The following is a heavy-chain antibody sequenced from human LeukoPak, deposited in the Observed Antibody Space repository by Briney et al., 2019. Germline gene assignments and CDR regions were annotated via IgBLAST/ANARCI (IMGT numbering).Heavy chain of an antibody. V-gene: IGHV1-69*13. Sequence: ASVKVSCKASGGTFSSYAISWVRQAPGQGLEWMGGINPIFGTANYAQKFQGRVTITADESTSTAYMELSSLRSEDTAVYYCARGGYCSSTSCLDYWGQGTLVTVSS. D-gene: IGHD2-2*01. CDR3: ARGGYCSSTSCLDY. CDR2: INPIFGTA. J-gene: IGHJ4*02. CDR1: GGTFSSYA.